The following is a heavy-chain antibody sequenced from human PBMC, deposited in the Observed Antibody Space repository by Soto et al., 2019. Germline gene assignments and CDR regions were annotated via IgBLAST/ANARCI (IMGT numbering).Heavy chain of an antibody. CDR3: ARDLRDKAMPMGSWLHP. Sequence: ASVKVSCKASGYTFTSYGISWVRQAPGQGLEWMGWISAYNGNTNYAQKLQGRVTMTTDTSTSTAYMELRSLRSDDTAVYYCARDLRDKAMPMGSWLHPWGQGAMVTVSS. CDR1: GYTFTSYG. J-gene: IGHJ5*02. CDR2: ISAYNGNT. V-gene: IGHV1-18*01. D-gene: IGHD5-18*01.